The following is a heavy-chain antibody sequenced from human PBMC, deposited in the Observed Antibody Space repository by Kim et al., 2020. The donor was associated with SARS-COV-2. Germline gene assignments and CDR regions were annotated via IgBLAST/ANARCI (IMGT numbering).Heavy chain of an antibody. Sequence: SETLSLTCTVSGGSISSYYWSWIRQPPGKGLEWIGYIYYSGSTNYNPSLKSRVTISVDTSKNQFSLKLSSVTAADTAVYYCARDASYSSSKNWFDPWGQGTLVTVSS. D-gene: IGHD6-13*01. CDR1: GGSISSYY. CDR3: ARDASYSSSKNWFDP. J-gene: IGHJ5*02. V-gene: IGHV4-59*13. CDR2: IYYSGST.